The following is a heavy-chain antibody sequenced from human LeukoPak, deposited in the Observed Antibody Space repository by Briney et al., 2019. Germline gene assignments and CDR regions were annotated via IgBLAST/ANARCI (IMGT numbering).Heavy chain of an antibody. CDR2: IKRDGSEK. CDR3: ARGPMVVITLDDAFDN. V-gene: IGHV3-7*03. D-gene: IGHD3-22*01. Sequence: GSLRLSFAVSGFAFNYFWMTWVRPAPGKGLEWLANIKRDGSEKYYLDSVRGRFAISRDNSKNTLYLQMNSLRAEDTAVYYCARGPMVVITLDDAFDNWGQGTMVTVSS. CDR1: GFAFNYFW. J-gene: IGHJ3*02.